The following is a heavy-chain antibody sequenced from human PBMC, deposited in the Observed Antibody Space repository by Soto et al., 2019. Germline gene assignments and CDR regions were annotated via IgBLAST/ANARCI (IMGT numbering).Heavy chain of an antibody. CDR1: GFTFSTYS. V-gene: IGHV3-21*01. Sequence: PGGSLRLSCSASGFTFSTYSMNWVRQAPGKGLEWVSYISSTTGYLFYADSVQGRFTISRDNAKNSLYLQMNNLRAEDTALYYCARDAYSPAAAAAFDYWGQGTLVTVSS. J-gene: IGHJ4*02. CDR2: ISSTTGYL. CDR3: ARDAYSPAAAAAFDY. D-gene: IGHD6-13*01.